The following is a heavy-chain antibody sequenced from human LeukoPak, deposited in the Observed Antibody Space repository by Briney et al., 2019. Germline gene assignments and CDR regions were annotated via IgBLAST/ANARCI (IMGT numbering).Heavy chain of an antibody. CDR1: GGSISSYY. V-gene: IGHV4-59*01. D-gene: IGHD5-18*01. CDR3: ARGGGYSYGNDY. CDR2: IYYSGST. J-gene: IGHJ4*02. Sequence: SETLSLTCTVSGGSISSYYWSWIRQPPGKGLEWIGYIYYSGSTNYNPSLKSRVTISVDTFKNQFSLKLSSVTAADTAVYYCARGGGYSYGNDYWGQGTLVTVSS.